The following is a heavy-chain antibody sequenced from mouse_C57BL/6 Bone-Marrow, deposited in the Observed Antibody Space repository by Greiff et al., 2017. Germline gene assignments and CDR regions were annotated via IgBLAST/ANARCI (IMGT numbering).Heavy chain of an antibody. CDR3: ARVYYYGSPWFAY. CDR1: GYTFTSYW. Sequence: VQLQQPGAELVRPGSSVKLSCKASGYTFTSYWMHWVKQRPIQGLEWIGNIDPSDSETHYNQKFKDKATLTVDKSSSTAYMQLSSLTSEDSAVYYCARVYYYGSPWFAYRGQGTLVTVSA. J-gene: IGHJ3*01. V-gene: IGHV1-52*01. CDR2: IDPSDSET. D-gene: IGHD1-1*01.